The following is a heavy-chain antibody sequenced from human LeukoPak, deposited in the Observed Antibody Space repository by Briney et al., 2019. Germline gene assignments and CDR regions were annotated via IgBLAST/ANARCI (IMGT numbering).Heavy chain of an antibody. J-gene: IGHJ6*03. V-gene: IGHV4-34*01. CDR1: GGSFSGYY. Sequence: SETLSLTCAVYGGSFSGYYWSWIRQPPGKGLEWIGEINHSGSTNYNPSLKSRVTISVDTSKNQFSLKLSSVTAADTAVYYCARSTAMFYYYYMDVWGKGTTVTVSS. D-gene: IGHD5-18*01. CDR2: INHSGST. CDR3: ARSTAMFYYYYMDV.